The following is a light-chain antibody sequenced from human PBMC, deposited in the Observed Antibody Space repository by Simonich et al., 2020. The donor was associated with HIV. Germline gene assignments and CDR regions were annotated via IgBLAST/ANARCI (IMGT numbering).Light chain of an antibody. J-gene: IGKJ4*01. CDR2: WAS. CDR3: QQFYSAPLT. V-gene: IGKV4-1*01. Sequence: DIVMTQSPDALAVSLGERATINCKSSQSVLYSPNNKNYLAWYKQKPGQPPNLLIYWASTRESGVPDRFSGSGSGTDFTLTISSLQAEDVAVYYCQQFYSAPLTFGGGTKVEIK. CDR1: QSVLYSPNNKNY.